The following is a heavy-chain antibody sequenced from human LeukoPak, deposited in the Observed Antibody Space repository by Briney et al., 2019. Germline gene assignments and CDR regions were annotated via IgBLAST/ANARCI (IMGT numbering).Heavy chain of an antibody. Sequence: PGGSLRLSCAASGFTFNNYWMSWVRQAPGKGLEWVANIKQDGSEKYYVDSVKGRFTISRDNAKNSLYLQMNSLRAEDTAVYYCARDSKYRIVGATRAFDIWGQGTMVTVSS. CDR2: IKQDGSEK. V-gene: IGHV3-7*01. D-gene: IGHD1-26*01. CDR3: ARDSKYRIVGATRAFDI. J-gene: IGHJ3*02. CDR1: GFTFNNYW.